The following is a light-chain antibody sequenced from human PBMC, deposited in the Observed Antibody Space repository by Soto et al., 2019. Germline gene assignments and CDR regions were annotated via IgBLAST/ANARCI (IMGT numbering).Light chain of an antibody. V-gene: IGKV1-5*01. Sequence: DIPMTQSPSTLYASVGDRVIITCRASQSISSWLAWYQQKPGKAPNLLIYDASSLESGVPSRFSGSGSGTEFTLTISSLQPDDFATYSCQQYNSYSWTFGQGTKVEIK. CDR2: DAS. CDR3: QQYNSYSWT. J-gene: IGKJ1*01. CDR1: QSISSW.